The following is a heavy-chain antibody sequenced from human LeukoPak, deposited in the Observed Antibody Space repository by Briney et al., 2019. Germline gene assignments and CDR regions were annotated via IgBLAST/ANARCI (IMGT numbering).Heavy chain of an antibody. V-gene: IGHV1-2*02. CDR2: INPNSGGT. CDR1: GYTFTGYN. J-gene: IGHJ4*02. Sequence: ASVKVSCKASGYTFTGYNMQWLRQAPGQGLEWMGWINPNSGGTNYAQKFQGRVTMTKDTSISTAYVELSRLRSDDTAVYYCARDGHFDNWGQGTLVTVSS. CDR3: ARDGHFDN.